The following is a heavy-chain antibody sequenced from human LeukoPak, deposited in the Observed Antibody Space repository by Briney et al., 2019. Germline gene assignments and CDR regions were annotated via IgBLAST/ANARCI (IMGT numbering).Heavy chain of an antibody. V-gene: IGHV4-34*01. CDR2: INHSGST. J-gene: IGHJ4*02. CDR3: AREGDYGLGY. D-gene: IGHD4-17*01. Sequence: SETLSLTCAVYGGSFSGYYWSCIRQPPGKGLEWIGEINHSGSTNYNPSLKSRVTISVDTSKNQFSLKLSSVTAADTAVYYCAREGDYGLGYWGQGTLVTVSS. CDR1: GGSFSGYY.